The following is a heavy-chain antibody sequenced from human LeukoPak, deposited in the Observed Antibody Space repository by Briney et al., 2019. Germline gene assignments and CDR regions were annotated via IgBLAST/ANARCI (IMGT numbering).Heavy chain of an antibody. CDR3: AKAIGYYYDSSGYYYFDY. Sequence: PGGSLRLSCAASGFTFSSYAMNWVRQAPGKGLEWVSGISGSAGSTYYADSVKGRFTISRDNSKNTLYLQMNSLRAEDTAVYYCAKAIGYYYDSSGYYYFDYWGQGTLVTVSS. CDR1: GFTFSSYA. D-gene: IGHD3-22*01. V-gene: IGHV3-23*01. CDR2: ISGSAGST. J-gene: IGHJ4*02.